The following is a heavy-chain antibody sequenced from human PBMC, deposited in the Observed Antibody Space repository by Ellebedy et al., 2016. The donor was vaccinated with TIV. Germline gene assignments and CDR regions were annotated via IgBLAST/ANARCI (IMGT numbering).Heavy chain of an antibody. CDR3: ARDYRESRGFLDS. Sequence: MPSETLSLTCTVSGASIRSYYWSWIRQPAGKGLEWIGRIYSSGTTTYNPSLKSRVSMSVDTSTNQFSLRLSSVTAADTAVYYCARDYRESRGFLDSWGQGTLVTVSS. D-gene: IGHD3-16*02. CDR1: GASIRSYY. J-gene: IGHJ4*02. V-gene: IGHV4-4*07. CDR2: IYSSGTT.